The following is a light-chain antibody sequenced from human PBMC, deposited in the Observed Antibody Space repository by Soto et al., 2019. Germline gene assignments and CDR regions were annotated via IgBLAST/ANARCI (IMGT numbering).Light chain of an antibody. Sequence: QSVLTQSPSASASLGASVKLTCTLSSGHSSYAIAWHQQQPEKGPRYLMKLNGDGSHSKGDGIPDRFSGSSSGAERYLIISSLQSEDEADYYCQTWGTGIRVFGGGTKLTVL. J-gene: IGLJ3*02. V-gene: IGLV4-69*01. CDR1: SGHSSYA. CDR3: QTWGTGIRV. CDR2: LNGDGSH.